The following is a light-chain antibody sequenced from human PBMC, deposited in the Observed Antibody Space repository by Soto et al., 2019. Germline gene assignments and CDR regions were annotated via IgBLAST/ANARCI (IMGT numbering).Light chain of an antibody. CDR3: QQRLNWPPG. CDR2: DAS. V-gene: IGKV3-11*01. CDR1: QSVTNY. J-gene: IGKJ1*01. Sequence: PGARAPLSCRASQSVTNYIAWYQQRPGQAPRLLIYDASNRATGVPARFSGSGSGTDFTLTISDLEPADFGLYYCQQRLNWPPGFGQGTKVDVK.